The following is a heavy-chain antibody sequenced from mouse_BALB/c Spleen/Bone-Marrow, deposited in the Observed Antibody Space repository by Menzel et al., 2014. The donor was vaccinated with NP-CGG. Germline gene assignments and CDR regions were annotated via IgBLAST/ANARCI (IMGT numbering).Heavy chain of an antibody. J-gene: IGHJ4*01. D-gene: IGHD5-1*01. CDR1: GYTFTSYY. Sequence: QVQLQQPGAELVKPGASVKLSCKASGYTFTSYYMYWVKQRPGQGLEWIGEINPSNGGTNFNEKLKSRATLTVDKSSSTAYMQLSSLTSEDSAVYYCTRLPHWGQGTSVTVSS. CDR2: INPSNGGT. CDR3: TRLPH. V-gene: IGHV1S81*02.